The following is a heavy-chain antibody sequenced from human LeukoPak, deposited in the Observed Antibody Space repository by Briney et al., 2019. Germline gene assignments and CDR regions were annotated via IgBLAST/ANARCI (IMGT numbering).Heavy chain of an antibody. Sequence: PSETLSLTCTVSGGSISSGDYYWSWIRQPPGKGLEWIAYMYYSGSTYYNPSLKSRVTMSAGTSKNQLSLKLSSVTAADTAVYYCVRPYYYDSRIDPWGQGILVTVSS. CDR3: VRPYYYDSRIDP. CDR1: GGSISSGDYY. CDR2: MYYSGST. V-gene: IGHV4-30-4*01. J-gene: IGHJ5*02. D-gene: IGHD3-22*01.